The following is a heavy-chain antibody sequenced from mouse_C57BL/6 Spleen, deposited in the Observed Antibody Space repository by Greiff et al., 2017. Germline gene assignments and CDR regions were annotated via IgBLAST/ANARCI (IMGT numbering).Heavy chain of an antibody. CDR2: INPNNGGT. Sequence: EVQLQQSGPELVKPGASVKMSCKASGYTFTDYNMHWVKQSHGKSLEWIGYINPNNGGTSYNQKFKGKAPLTLNKSSSTAYMELRSLTSKDSAVYYCARELGGFAYWGQGTLVTVSA. CDR1: GYTFTDYN. J-gene: IGHJ3*01. D-gene: IGHD4-1*01. V-gene: IGHV1-22*01. CDR3: ARELGGFAY.